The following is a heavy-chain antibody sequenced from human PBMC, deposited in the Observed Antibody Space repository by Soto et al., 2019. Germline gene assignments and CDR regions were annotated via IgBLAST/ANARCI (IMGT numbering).Heavy chain of an antibody. CDR2: INHSGST. D-gene: IGHD2-2*01. V-gene: IGHV4-34*01. Sequence: QVQLQQWGAGLLKPSETLSLTCAVYGGSFSGYYWSWIRQPPGKGLSWIGEINHSGSTNYNPSPKSRVTRSVDTAKNQFSLKLSCVTAADTAVYYCARAPTNKYCSSTSCYGSFDYWGQGTLVTVSS. CDR1: GGSFSGYY. CDR3: ARAPTNKYCSSTSCYGSFDY. J-gene: IGHJ4*02.